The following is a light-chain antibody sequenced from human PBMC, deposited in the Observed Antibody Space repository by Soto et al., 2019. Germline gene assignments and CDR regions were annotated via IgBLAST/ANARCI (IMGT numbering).Light chain of an antibody. V-gene: IGLV1-40*01. CDR1: NSNIGAGYD. CDR3: QSYDSSLSGWV. CDR2: GNS. J-gene: IGLJ3*02. Sequence: QPVLTQPPSVSGAPGQRVTISCTGYNSNIGAGYDVHWYQQLPGTAPKLLIYGNSNRPSGVPDRFSASKSGTSASLAITGLQAEDEADYYRQSYDSSLSGWVFGGGTKLTVL.